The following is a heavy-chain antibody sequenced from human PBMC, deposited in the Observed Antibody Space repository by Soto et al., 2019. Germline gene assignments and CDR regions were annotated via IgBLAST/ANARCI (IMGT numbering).Heavy chain of an antibody. D-gene: IGHD6-19*01. Sequence: EVQLVESGGGLVQPGGSLRLSCAASGLTFSSSWMHWVRQAPGKGLEWVSRIKADGTTTNYADSVKGRFTISRDNVKNTLYLQLNSLRTEDTAVYYCARGPTGWYGFDYWGQGTLVTVSS. CDR1: GLTFSSSW. CDR2: IKADGTTT. CDR3: ARGPTGWYGFDY. V-gene: IGHV3-74*01. J-gene: IGHJ4*02.